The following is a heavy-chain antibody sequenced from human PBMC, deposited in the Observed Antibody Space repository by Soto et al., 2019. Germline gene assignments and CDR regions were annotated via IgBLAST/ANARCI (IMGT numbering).Heavy chain of an antibody. CDR3: AKDVHYDILTGIEYCHH. J-gene: IGHJ1*01. Sequence: EVQLLGSGGGLVQPGGSLRLSCAASGFTFSGYAMSWVRQAPGKGLEWVSGISGSAASTNYADSVKGRFTISRDNSKSTLYLQMNSLRAEDPAVYYCAKDVHYDILTGIEYCHHWAQGTLVTVSS. D-gene: IGHD3-9*01. V-gene: IGHV3-23*01. CDR1: GFTFSGYA. CDR2: ISGSAAST.